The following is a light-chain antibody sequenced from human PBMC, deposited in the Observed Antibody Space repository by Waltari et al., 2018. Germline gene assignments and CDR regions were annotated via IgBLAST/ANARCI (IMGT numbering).Light chain of an antibody. CDR1: SSDVGNYNL. CDR2: EVA. CDR3: CSYAASSTWV. J-gene: IGLJ3*02. Sequence: QSALTQPASVSGSPGQSITISCTGTSSDVGNYNLVSWYQQHPGKAPKLNIYEVATRPSGVSNRCSGSKSGNTASLTISGLQAEDEADYYCCSYAASSTWVFGGGTKLTVL. V-gene: IGLV2-23*02.